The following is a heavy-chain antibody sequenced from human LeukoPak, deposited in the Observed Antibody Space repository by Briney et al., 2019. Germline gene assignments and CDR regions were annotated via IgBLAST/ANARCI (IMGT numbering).Heavy chain of an antibody. Sequence: SETLSLTCTVSSDSLSSYSWSWIRQPPGKGLEWIGYVYNSGSTTYNPSLKSRLTISLDTSKKQFSLNLRSVTAADTAVYYCASDYGSGSYRFDYWGQGILVIVSS. CDR2: VYNSGST. CDR3: ASDYGSGSYRFDY. D-gene: IGHD3-10*01. CDR1: SDSLSSYS. V-gene: IGHV4-59*01. J-gene: IGHJ4*02.